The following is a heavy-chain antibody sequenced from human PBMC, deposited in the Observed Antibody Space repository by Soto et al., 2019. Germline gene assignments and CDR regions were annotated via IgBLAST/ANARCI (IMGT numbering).Heavy chain of an antibody. CDR1: GFTFSSYA. CDR2: ISGSGGST. CDR3: AKVGHRVFDWPHFDY. Sequence: GGSLRLSCAASGFTFSSYAMSWVRQAPGKGLEWVSAISGSGGSTYYADSVKGRFTISRDNSKNTLYPQMNSLRAEDTAVYYCAKVGHRVFDWPHFDYWGQGTLVTVSS. J-gene: IGHJ4*02. D-gene: IGHD3-9*01. V-gene: IGHV3-23*01.